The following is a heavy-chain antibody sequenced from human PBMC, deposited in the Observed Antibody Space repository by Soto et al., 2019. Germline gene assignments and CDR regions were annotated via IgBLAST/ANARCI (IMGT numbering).Heavy chain of an antibody. J-gene: IGHJ4*02. V-gene: IGHV3-11*01. CDR3: ARDLKDDYIWGINTGHFDY. CDR1: GFTFSDYY. D-gene: IGHD3-16*01. Sequence: GGSLRLSCAASGFTFSDYYMSWIRQAPGKGLEWVSYISSSGSTIYYADSVKGRFTISRDNAKNSLYLQMNSLRAEDTAVYYCARDLKDDYIWGINTGHFDYWGQGTLVTVSS. CDR2: ISSSGSTI.